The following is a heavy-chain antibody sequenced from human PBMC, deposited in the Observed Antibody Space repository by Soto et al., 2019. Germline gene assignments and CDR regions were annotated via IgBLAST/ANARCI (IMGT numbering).Heavy chain of an antibody. J-gene: IGHJ3*02. CDR3: ARGGGVGVAGSAAFDM. D-gene: IGHD3-3*01. Sequence: QLHLVQSGAVVKKPGASVTVSCSASGYPVTAYYMHWVRQAPGRGLEWMGGINPATGAAKYTQTFRGRVHMTRDTSTSTVFMELSGLTSEDTAVFYCARGGGVGVAGSAAFDMWGQGTLVTVSS. V-gene: IGHV1-2*02. CDR2: INPATGAA. CDR1: GYPVTAYY.